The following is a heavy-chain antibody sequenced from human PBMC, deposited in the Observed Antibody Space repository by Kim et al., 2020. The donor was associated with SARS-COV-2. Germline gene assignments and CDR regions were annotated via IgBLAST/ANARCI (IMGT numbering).Heavy chain of an antibody. J-gene: IGHJ6*02. CDR1: GGTFSSYA. D-gene: IGHD2-2*01. V-gene: IGHV1-69*13. CDR2: IIPIFGTA. Sequence: SVKVSCKASGGTFSSYAISWVRQAPGQGLEWMGGIIPIFGTANYAQKFQGRVTITADESTSTAYMELSSLRSEDTAVYYCARDLDCSSTSCYYYYYGMDVWGQVSTVTVSS. CDR3: ARDLDCSSTSCYYYYYGMDV.